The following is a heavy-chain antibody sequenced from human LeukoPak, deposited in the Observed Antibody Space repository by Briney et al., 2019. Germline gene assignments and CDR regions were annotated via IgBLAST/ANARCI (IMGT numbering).Heavy chain of an antibody. D-gene: IGHD3-9*01. CDR3: ARESSDILTEFDP. CDR1: GGSISSGGYY. V-gene: IGHV4-31*03. J-gene: IGHJ5*02. CDR2: IYYSGST. Sequence: MTSETLSLTCTVSGGSISSGGYYWSWIRQHPGKGLEWIGYIYYSGSTYYNPSLKSRVTLSVDTSKNQFSLKLSSVTAADTAVYYCARESSDILTEFDPWGQGTLVTVSS.